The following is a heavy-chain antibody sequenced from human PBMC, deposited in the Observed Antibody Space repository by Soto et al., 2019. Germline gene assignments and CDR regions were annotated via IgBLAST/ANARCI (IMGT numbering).Heavy chain of an antibody. Sequence: QVQLVQSGAEVKKPGSSVKVSCKASGGTFSSYSINWVRQAPGQGLEWMGEIIPIFGTANYAQKFRGRVTITADESPSPAYMELSSLRSEDTAVYYCARDGGRHSGGIDYWGQGTLVSVSS. CDR3: ARDGGRHSGGIDY. CDR2: IIPIFGTA. CDR1: GGTFSSYS. J-gene: IGHJ4*02. D-gene: IGHD1-26*01. V-gene: IGHV1-69*01.